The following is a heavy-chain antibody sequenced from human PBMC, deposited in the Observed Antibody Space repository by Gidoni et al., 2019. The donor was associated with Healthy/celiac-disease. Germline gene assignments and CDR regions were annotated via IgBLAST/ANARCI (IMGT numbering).Heavy chain of an antibody. CDR2: ISYDGSNK. J-gene: IGHJ4*02. D-gene: IGHD4-17*01. V-gene: IGHV3-30*01. CDR1: GFTFSSYA. CDR3: ARDISPTSSPHDYGGNGPGY. Sequence: QVQLVESGGGVVQPGRSLRLSCSASGFTFSSYAMHWVRQAPGKGLEWVAVISYDGSNKYYADSVKGRFTISRDNSKNTLYLQMNSLRAEDTAVYYCARDISPTSSPHDYGGNGPGYWGQGTLVTVSS.